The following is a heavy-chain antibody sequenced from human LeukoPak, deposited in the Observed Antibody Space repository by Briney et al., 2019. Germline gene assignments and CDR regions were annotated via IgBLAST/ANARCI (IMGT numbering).Heavy chain of an antibody. CDR3: ARGPIGYSSTYYFDY. V-gene: IGHV4-4*07. CDR2: IYTTGST. D-gene: IGHD6-19*01. J-gene: IGHJ4*02. Sequence: SETLSLTCTVSGGSINSYYWSWIRQPAGKGLEWIGHIYTTGSTNYNPSLKSRVTMSVDTSKNQFSLKLSSVTAADTAVYYCARGPIGYSSTYYFDYWGQGTLVTVSS. CDR1: GGSINSYY.